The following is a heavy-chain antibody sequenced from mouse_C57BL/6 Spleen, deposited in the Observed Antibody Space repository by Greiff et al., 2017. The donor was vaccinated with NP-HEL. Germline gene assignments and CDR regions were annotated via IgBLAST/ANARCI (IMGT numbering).Heavy chain of an antibody. CDR2: IHPNSGST. Sequence: VQLQQPGAELVKPGASVKLSCKASGYTFTSYWMHWVKQRPGQGLEWIGMIHPNSGSTNYNEKFKSKATLTVDKSSSTAYMQLSSLTSEDSAVYYCAREGVYYDYDRVYFDYWGQGTTLTVSS. CDR3: AREGVYYDYDRVYFDY. J-gene: IGHJ2*01. CDR1: GYTFTSYW. D-gene: IGHD2-4*01. V-gene: IGHV1-64*01.